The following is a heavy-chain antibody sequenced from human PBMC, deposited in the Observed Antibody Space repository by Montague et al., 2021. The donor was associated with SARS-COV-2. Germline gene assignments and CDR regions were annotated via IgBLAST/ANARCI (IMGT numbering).Heavy chain of an antibody. D-gene: IGHD1-26*01. CDR1: GFPFSSYA. CDR3: ARVHSGSYYGFVDY. Sequence: SLRLSWAASGFPFSSYAMHWVRQAPAKGLEWVAVISYDGSNKYYADSVKGRFTISRDNSKNTLYLQMNSLRAEDTAVYYFARVHSGSYYGFVDYWGQGTLVTVSS. V-gene: IGHV3-30*04. CDR2: ISYDGSNK. J-gene: IGHJ4*02.